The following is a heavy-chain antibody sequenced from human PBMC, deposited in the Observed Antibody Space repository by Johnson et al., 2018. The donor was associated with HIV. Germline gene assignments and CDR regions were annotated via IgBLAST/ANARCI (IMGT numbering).Heavy chain of an antibody. Sequence: QVQLVESGGGVVRPGGSRRLSCAASGFTFSSYGMHWVRQAPGKGLEWVAFIRYDGSNKYYANSVKGRFTISRDTSKNTMYLQMNSRRAEETAVYYCAKELGRAVRPGGAFEIGGQGTVVTVSS. CDR3: AKELGRAVRPGGAFEI. J-gene: IGHJ3*02. V-gene: IGHV3-30*02. CDR2: IRYDGSNK. CDR1: GFTFSSYG. D-gene: IGHD6-19*01.